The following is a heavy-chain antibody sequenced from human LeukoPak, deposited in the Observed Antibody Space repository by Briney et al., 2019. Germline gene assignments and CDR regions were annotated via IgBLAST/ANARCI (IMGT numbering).Heavy chain of an antibody. CDR3: AGEEERGVTVAGTAFDY. CDR2: IIPTLGIA. J-gene: IGHJ4*02. D-gene: IGHD6-19*01. V-gene: IGHV1-69*04. Sequence: SVTVSFKASGGTFSSYSITWVRQAPGQGLEWMGRIIPTLGIANYAQKFQGRVTITADKSTSTAYMELSSLRSEDTAVYYCAGEEERGVTVAGTAFDYWSQGTLVTVSS. CDR1: GGTFSSYS.